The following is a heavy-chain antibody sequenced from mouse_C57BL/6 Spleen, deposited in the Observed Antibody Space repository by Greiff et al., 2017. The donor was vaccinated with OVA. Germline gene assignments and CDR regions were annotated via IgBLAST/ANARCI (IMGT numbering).Heavy chain of an antibody. CDR2: IHPNSGST. Sequence: VQLQQPGAELVKPGASVKLSCKASGYTFTSYWMHWVKQRPGQGLEWIGKIHPNSGSTNYNEKFKSKATLTVDKSSSTAYMQLRSLTSEDSAVYYCARGCQAGAMAYWGQGTSVTVSA. V-gene: IGHV1-64*01. CDR3: ARGCQAGAMAY. D-gene: IGHD3-2*02. CDR1: GYTFTSYW. J-gene: IGHJ4*01.